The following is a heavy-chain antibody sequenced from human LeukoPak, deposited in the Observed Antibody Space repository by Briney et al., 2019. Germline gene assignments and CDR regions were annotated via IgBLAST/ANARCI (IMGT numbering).Heavy chain of an antibody. CDR3: AKDRSGIAAAGFLFDY. CDR1: GFTFSTYE. CDR2: ISGRGGST. V-gene: IGHV3-23*01. J-gene: IGHJ4*02. D-gene: IGHD6-13*01. Sequence: GGSLRLSCTASGFTFSTYEMNWVRQAPGKGLEWVSAISGRGGSTYYADSVKGRFTISRDNSKNTLYLQMNSLRAEDTAVYYCAKDRSGIAAAGFLFDYWGQGTLVTVSS.